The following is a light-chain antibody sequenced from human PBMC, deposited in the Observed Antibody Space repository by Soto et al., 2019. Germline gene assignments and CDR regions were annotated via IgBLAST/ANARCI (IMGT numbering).Light chain of an antibody. J-gene: IGLJ2*01. CDR2: DVN. V-gene: IGLV2-23*02. CDR3: CSYAGSSKSLV. CDR1: NSDVGNHNL. Sequence: QSVLTQPASVSGSPGQSITISCIGINSDVGNHNLVSWYQEHPGKAPKLIIYDVNKRPSGVADRFSGSRSGNTASLTISGLQTEDEADFYCCSYAGSSKSLVFGGGTKLTVL.